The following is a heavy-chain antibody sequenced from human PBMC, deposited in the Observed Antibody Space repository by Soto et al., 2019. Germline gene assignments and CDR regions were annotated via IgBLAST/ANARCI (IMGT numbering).Heavy chain of an antibody. Sequence: SETLSLTCTVSGGNIRSYGWSWIRQPPGKGLEWIGYIYYSGSTNYNPSLKSRVTISVDTSKNQFSLKLSSVTAADTAVYYCARRWGRSFDYWGQGTLVTVSS. CDR3: ARRWGRSFDY. J-gene: IGHJ4*02. CDR1: GGNIRSYG. CDR2: IYYSGST. V-gene: IGHV4-59*08. D-gene: IGHD2-15*01.